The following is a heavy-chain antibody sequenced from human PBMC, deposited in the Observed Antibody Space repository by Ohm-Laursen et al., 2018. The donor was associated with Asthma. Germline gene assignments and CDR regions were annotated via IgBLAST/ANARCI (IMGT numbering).Heavy chain of an antibody. CDR1: GFTFSSYA. CDR3: AKEKSRGYSYGYLGY. CDR2: ISYDGSNK. J-gene: IGHJ4*02. D-gene: IGHD5-18*01. Sequence: SLRLSCAASGFTFSSYAMHWVRQAPGKGLEWVAVISYDGSNKYYADSVKGRFTISRDNSKNTLYLQMNSLRAEDTAVYYCAKEKSRGYSYGYLGYWGQGTLVTVSS. V-gene: IGHV3-30-3*01.